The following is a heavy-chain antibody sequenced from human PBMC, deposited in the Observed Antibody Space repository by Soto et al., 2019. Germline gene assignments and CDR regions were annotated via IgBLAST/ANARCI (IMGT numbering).Heavy chain of an antibody. D-gene: IGHD3-16*01. CDR2: INPHSGDT. J-gene: IGHJ6*02. CDR1: GYSSINYY. CDR3: ARQGEPYISPRDSFGMDV. V-gene: IGHV1-2*02. Sequence: QVQLVQSGAELKKPGASVKVSCKSSGYSSINYYIHWVRQAPGQGLEWMGWINPHSGDTDYAKKFQGRVTMTRDTSISTVFMELNRLTSDDTALYWCARQGEPYISPRDSFGMDVWGQGTSVTVSS.